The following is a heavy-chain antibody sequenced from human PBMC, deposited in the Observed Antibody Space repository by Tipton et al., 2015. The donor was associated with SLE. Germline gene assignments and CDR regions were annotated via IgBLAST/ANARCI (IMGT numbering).Heavy chain of an antibody. J-gene: IGHJ3*02. CDR1: GGSISSGSYY. Sequence: TLRLSCTVSGGSISSGSYYWSWIRQPAGKGLEWIGRIYTSGSTNYNPSLKSRVTISVDTSKNQFSLKLSSVTAADTAVYYCARDDFDIWGQGTMVTVSS. V-gene: IGHV4-61*02. CDR3: ARDDFDI. CDR2: IYTSGST.